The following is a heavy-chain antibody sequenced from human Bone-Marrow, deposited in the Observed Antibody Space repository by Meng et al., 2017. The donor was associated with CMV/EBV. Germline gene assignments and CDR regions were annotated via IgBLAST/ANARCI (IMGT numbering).Heavy chain of an antibody. Sequence: LQLRGAGPGLVKPSEPLSLTCTVSGGPISSNYYWGWIRQSPGKGLEWIGSLYYNGDTYYNPSLKNRVTLSVDTSKNQFSLKLNSVIAADTAVYYCAQRIYIDSYYFDSWGQGTLVTVSS. V-gene: IGHV4-39*07. J-gene: IGHJ4*02. CDR2: LYYNGDT. CDR3: AQRIYIDSYYFDS. CDR1: GGPISSNYY. D-gene: IGHD2/OR15-2a*01.